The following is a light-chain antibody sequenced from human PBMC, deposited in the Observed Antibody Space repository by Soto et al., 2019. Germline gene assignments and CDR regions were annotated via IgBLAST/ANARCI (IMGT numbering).Light chain of an antibody. Sequence: EIVLTQSPATLSLSPGERATLSCRASQSDSSYLAWYQQKPGQAPSLLIYDASNRATGIPARFSDSGSETDYTLNISSQEPEDFGVYYCHQRSNCPLPVRGGTKVEIK. J-gene: IGKJ4*01. CDR3: HQRSNCPLP. CDR2: DAS. CDR1: QSDSSY. V-gene: IGKV3-11*01.